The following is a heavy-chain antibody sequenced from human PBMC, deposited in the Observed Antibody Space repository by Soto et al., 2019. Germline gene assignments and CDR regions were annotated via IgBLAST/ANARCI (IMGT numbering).Heavy chain of an antibody. CDR2: ISRGADDT. V-gene: IGHV3-23*01. CDR3: ARRGERWLPEDY. J-gene: IGHJ4*02. D-gene: IGHD6-19*01. CDR1: GFTFHIYP. Sequence: EVQLLESGGGLVQPGGSLRLSCAASGFTFHIYPMTWVRQTPGKGLEWVSTISRGADDTQYAESVKGRFTLTRDDSKKTLYLQLNGLRAADTAVYYCARRGERWLPEDYWGQGTLVTVSS.